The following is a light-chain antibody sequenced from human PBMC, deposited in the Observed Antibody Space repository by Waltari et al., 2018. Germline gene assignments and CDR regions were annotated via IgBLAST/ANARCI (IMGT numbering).Light chain of an antibody. J-gene: IGKJ1*01. V-gene: IGKV3-20*01. CDR1: ESIGVDY. CDR2: GAS. Sequence: ENVLTQSPGTLSLSPGERTTLSCRASESIGVDYLAWYQQKPGQAPRLLIYGASTRATGVPDRFTGSGSGTDFTLSISRLEPEDFAVYYCQQFHSLPWTFGQGTKVDIK. CDR3: QQFHSLPWT.